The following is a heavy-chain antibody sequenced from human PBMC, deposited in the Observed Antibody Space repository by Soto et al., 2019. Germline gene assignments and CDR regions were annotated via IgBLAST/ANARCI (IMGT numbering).Heavy chain of an antibody. V-gene: IGHV3-15*01. J-gene: IGHJ5*02. Sequence: EVQLVESGGGLVKPGESLRLSCVASGFTFSNAWMSWVRQAPGKGLEWVGRIKTKADAETTDYAAPVKGRFTISRDDSKNTLYLQMNSLKTEDTALYYCTTDGATILFDPWGQGALVTVSS. CDR3: TTDGATILFDP. CDR1: GFTFSNAW. CDR2: IKTKADAETT. D-gene: IGHD1-26*01.